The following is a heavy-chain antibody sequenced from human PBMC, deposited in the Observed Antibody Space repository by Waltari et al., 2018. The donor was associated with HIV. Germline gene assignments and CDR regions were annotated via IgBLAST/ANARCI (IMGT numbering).Heavy chain of an antibody. D-gene: IGHD5-12*01. CDR3: ARDQAYSGYDPYGY. CDR2: INSDGSST. Sequence: EVQLVESGGGLVQPGGSLRLSCAASGFTFSSYWMPWVRQVPGKGLVWVSRINSDGSSTSYADSVKGRFTISRDNAKNTLYLQMNSLRAEDTAVYYCARDQAYSGYDPYGYWGQGTLVTVSS. V-gene: IGHV3-74*01. CDR1: GFTFSSYW. J-gene: IGHJ4*02.